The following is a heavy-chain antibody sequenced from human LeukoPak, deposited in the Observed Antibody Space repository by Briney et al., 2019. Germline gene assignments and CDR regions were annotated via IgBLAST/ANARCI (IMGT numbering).Heavy chain of an antibody. CDR2: IIPILGIA. V-gene: IGHV1-69*04. J-gene: IGHJ6*02. Sequence: SVKVSCKASVGTFSSYAISWVRQAPGQGLEWMGRIIPILGIANYAQKFQGRVTITADKSTSTAYMELSSLRSEDTAVYYCARDRDYYYYGMDVWGQGTTVTVSS. CDR1: VGTFSSYA. CDR3: ARDRDYYYYGMDV. D-gene: IGHD5-24*01.